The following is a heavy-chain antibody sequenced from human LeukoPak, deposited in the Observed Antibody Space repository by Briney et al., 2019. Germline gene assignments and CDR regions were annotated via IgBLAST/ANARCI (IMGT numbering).Heavy chain of an antibody. J-gene: IGHJ4*02. CDR2: ISYDGSNK. CDR1: GFTFSSYA. D-gene: IGHD3-22*01. V-gene: IGHV3-30-3*01. Sequence: GGSLRLSCAASGFTFSSYAMHWVRQAPGKGLEWVAVISYDGSNKYYADSVKGRFTISRDNSKNTLYLQMNSLRAEDTAVYYCARDGDYYDSSGERDWGQGTLVTVSS. CDR3: ARDGDYYDSSGERD.